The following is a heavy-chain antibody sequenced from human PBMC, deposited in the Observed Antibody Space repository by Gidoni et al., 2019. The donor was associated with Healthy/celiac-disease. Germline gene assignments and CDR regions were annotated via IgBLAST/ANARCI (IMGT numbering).Heavy chain of an antibody. Sequence: EVQLVESGGGLVQPGGSVRLSCAASGCTFSRYSMNWVHQAPGKGLEWVSYISISSSTIYYADSVKGRFTISRDNAKNSLYLQMNSLRAEDTAVYYCARTTLYDFWSGYYTPDDAFDIWGQGTMVTVSS. D-gene: IGHD3-3*01. J-gene: IGHJ3*02. CDR1: GCTFSRYS. V-gene: IGHV3-48*01. CDR3: ARTTLYDFWSGYYTPDDAFDI. CDR2: ISISSSTI.